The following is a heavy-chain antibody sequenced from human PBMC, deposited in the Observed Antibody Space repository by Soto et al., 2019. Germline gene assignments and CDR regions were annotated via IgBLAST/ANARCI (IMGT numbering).Heavy chain of an antibody. CDR2: ISSSGSTI. D-gene: IGHD3-3*01. J-gene: IGHJ4*02. CDR1: GFTFSDYY. Sequence: PGGSLRLSCAASGFTFSDYYMSWIRQAPGKGLEWVSYISSSGSTIYYADSVKGRFTISRDNAKNSLYLQMNSLRAEDTAVYYCAREPQYYDFWSGYYTVFEYWGQGTLVTVSS. CDR3: AREPQYYDFWSGYYTVFEY. V-gene: IGHV3-11*01.